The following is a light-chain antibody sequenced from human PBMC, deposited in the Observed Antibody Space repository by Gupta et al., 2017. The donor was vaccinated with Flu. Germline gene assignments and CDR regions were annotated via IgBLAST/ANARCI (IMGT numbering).Light chain of an antibody. V-gene: IGLV2-23*01. CDR1: SSNVGSYEL. Sequence: QSALTQPASMSGSPGQSITISCIGTSSNVGSYELVSWYQQYPGKAPKVVIFEDTERPSGLSSRFSGSKSGNTAYLTISGLQAEDEANYYCCSYAGSNTWVFGGGTKLTVL. J-gene: IGLJ3*02. CDR3: CSYAGSNTWV. CDR2: EDT.